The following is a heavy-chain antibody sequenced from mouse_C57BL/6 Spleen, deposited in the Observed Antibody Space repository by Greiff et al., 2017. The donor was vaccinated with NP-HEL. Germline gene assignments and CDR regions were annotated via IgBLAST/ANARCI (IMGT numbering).Heavy chain of an antibody. Sequence: EVQLQQSGAELVKPGASVKLSCTASGFNIKAYYMHWVKQRTEQCLEWIGRIDPEDVETKYAPKFQGKATITADTSSNTADLQLRSLTSEDTAVYYGAPYGSYVDVWGTGTTVTVSA. CDR3: APYGSYVDV. V-gene: IGHV14-2*01. CDR2: IDPEDVET. J-gene: IGHJ1*03. CDR1: GFNIKAYY. D-gene: IGHD2-1*01.